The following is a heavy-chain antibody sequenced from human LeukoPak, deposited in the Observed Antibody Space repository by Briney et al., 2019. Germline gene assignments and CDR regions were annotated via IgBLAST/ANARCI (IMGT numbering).Heavy chain of an antibody. V-gene: IGHV4-61*02. CDR1: GGSISSGSYY. CDR2: IYTSGST. Sequence: SETLSLTCTVSGGSISSGSYYWSWIRQPAGTGLEWIGRIYTSGSTNYNPSLKSRVTISVDTSKNQFSLKLSSVPAADTALYYCARGGEYYDSSGYYDYWGQGTLVTVSS. CDR3: ARGGEYYDSSGYYDY. D-gene: IGHD3-22*01. J-gene: IGHJ4*02.